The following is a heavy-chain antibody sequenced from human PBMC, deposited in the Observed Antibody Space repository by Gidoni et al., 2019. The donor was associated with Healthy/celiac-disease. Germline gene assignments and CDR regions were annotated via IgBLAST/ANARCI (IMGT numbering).Heavy chain of an antibody. Sequence: QVQLVQSGAGVKKPGSSVKVSCKASGGNFSSYAISWVRQAPGQGLEWMGGIIPIFGTANYAQKCQGRVTITADESTSTAYMELSSLRSEDTAVYYCARGAGSSWYPHWYFDLWGRGTLVTVSS. J-gene: IGHJ2*01. CDR1: GGNFSSYA. CDR2: IIPIFGTA. V-gene: IGHV1-69*01. CDR3: ARGAGSSWYPHWYFDL. D-gene: IGHD6-13*01.